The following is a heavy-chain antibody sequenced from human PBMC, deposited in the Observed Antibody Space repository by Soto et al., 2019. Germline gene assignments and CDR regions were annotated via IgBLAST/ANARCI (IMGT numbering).Heavy chain of an antibody. J-gene: IGHJ5*02. Sequence: QVQLVQSGAEVKKPGASVKVSCKASGYTFTSYAIHWVRQAPGQRLEWLGWITAGTGNTKYSQKFPGRVTITRDPSARTAYLALSRVTSEDTAVYYCARRGSSSWTGFDPWAQGTLVSVS. CDR3: ARRGSSSWTGFDP. V-gene: IGHV1-3*01. CDR2: ITAGTGNT. D-gene: IGHD6-13*01. CDR1: GYTFTSYA.